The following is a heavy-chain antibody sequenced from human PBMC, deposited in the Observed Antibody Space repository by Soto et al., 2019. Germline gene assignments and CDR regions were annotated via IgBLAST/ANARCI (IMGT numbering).Heavy chain of an antibody. Sequence: GASVKVSCTASGGTFSSYAISWVRQAPGQGLEWMGGIIPIFGTANYAQKFQGRVTITADESTSTAYMELSSLRSEDTAVYYCARDSGSDFWGPRLYDYYGMDVWGQGTTVTVSS. CDR1: GGTFSSYA. V-gene: IGHV1-69*13. J-gene: IGHJ6*02. D-gene: IGHD3-3*01. CDR3: ARDSGSDFWGPRLYDYYGMDV. CDR2: IIPIFGTA.